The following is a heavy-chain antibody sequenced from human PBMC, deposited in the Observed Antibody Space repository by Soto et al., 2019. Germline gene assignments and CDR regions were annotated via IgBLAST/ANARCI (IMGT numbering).Heavy chain of an antibody. CDR2: IKQDGREK. V-gene: IGHV3-7*01. CDR1: GFTFSRYW. J-gene: IGHJ6*02. D-gene: IGHD2-2*01. CDR3: ARYTNIVLVPAALRSYYYYYGMDV. Sequence: EVQLVESGGGLVQPGGSLRLSCAASGFTFSRYWMSWVRQAPGQGLEWMANIKQDGREKYYVDSVKGRCTISRDNAKKSRYLQMNSLRAEDTAVYYCARYTNIVLVPAALRSYYYYYGMDVWGQGTTVTVSS.